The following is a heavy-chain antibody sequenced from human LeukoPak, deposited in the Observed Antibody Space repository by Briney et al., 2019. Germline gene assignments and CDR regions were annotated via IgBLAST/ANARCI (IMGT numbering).Heavy chain of an antibody. J-gene: IGHJ4*02. CDR2: ISWNSDTI. V-gene: IGHV3-9*01. D-gene: IGHD3-10*01. Sequence: PGGSLRLSCAAAGFTFGDYAMHWVRQAPGKGLEWVSGISWNSDTIGYAESVKGRFSISRDTAKNSLYLQMNSLRPEDTALYFCAKVGGLGSYYKSPYFASWGQGTLVTVSS. CDR3: AKVGGLGSYYKSPYFAS. CDR1: GFTFGDYA.